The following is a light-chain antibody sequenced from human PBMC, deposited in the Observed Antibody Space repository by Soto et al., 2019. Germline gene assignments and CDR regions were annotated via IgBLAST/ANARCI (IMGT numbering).Light chain of an antibody. Sequence: QSVLTRPRSVFGSPGQSVTISCTGTGNDVGAYNYVSWYQQHPGRPPKLMIYDVTKWPSGVPERFSGSKSGNTASLTISGLQAEDEADYFCCSYAGGYIYLFGTGTKVTVL. CDR3: CSYAGGYIYL. V-gene: IGLV2-11*01. J-gene: IGLJ1*01. CDR1: GNDVGAYNY. CDR2: DVT.